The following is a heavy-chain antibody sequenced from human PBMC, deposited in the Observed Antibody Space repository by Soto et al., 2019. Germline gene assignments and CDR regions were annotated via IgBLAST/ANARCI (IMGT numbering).Heavy chain of an antibody. J-gene: IGHJ3*02. CDR2: ISWNSGSI. CDR1: GFTFDDYA. D-gene: IGHD6-13*01. CDR3: AKEIGYSSSFDAFDI. Sequence: RLSCAASGFTFDDYAMHWVRQAPGKGLVWVSGISWNSGSIGYADSVKGRFTISRDNAKNSLYLQMNSLRAEDTALYYCAKEIGYSSSFDAFDIWGQGTMVTVSS. V-gene: IGHV3-9*01.